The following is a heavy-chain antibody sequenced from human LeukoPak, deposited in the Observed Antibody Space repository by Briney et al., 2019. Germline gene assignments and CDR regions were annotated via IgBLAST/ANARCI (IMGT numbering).Heavy chain of an antibody. V-gene: IGHV4-59*08. CDR2: IYYSGST. CDR1: GGSISSYY. CDR3: ARHVYASGWGVDY. Sequence: SETLSLTCTVSGGSISSYYWSWIRQPPGKGLEWIGYIYYSGSTNYNPSLKSRVTISVDTSKNQFSLKLSSVTAADTAVYYCARHVYASGWGVDYWGQGTLVTVSS. D-gene: IGHD6-19*01. J-gene: IGHJ4*02.